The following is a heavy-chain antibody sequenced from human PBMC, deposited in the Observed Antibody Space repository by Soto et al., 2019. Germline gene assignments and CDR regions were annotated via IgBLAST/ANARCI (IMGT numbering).Heavy chain of an antibody. CDR2: IYYSGST. Sequence: PSETLSLTCTVSGGSISSGGYYWSWIRQHPGKGLEWIGYIYYSGSTYYNPSLKSRVTISVDTSKNQFSLKLSSVTAADTAVYYCARAFCTSCYPYYYYGMDVWGQGTTVTVAS. D-gene: IGHD2-2*01. CDR3: ARAFCTSCYPYYYYGMDV. CDR1: GGSISSGGYY. J-gene: IGHJ6*02. V-gene: IGHV4-31*03.